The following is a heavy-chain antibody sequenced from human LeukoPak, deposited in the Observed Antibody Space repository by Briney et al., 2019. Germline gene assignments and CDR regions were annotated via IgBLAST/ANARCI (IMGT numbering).Heavy chain of an antibody. CDR3: ARGGRWELPRPYAFDI. CDR1: GYTFTNYG. Sequence: ASVKVSCKASGYTFTNYGISWVRQAPGQGLEWMGWISIYNGHTNYAQKLQGRVTMTTDTSTSTAYMDLRSLKSDDTAVYYCARGGRWELPRPYAFDIWGQGTMVTVSS. V-gene: IGHV1-18*01. CDR2: ISIYNGHT. J-gene: IGHJ3*02. D-gene: IGHD1-26*01.